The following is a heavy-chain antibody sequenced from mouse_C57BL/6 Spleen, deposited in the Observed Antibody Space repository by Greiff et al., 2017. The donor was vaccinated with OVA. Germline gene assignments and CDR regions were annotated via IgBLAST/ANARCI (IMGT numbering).Heavy chain of an antibody. J-gene: IGHJ4*01. V-gene: IGHV5-17*01. Sequence: EVQVVESGGGLVKPGGSLKLSCAASGFTFSDYGMHWVRQAPEKGLEWVAYISSGSSTIYYADTVKGRFTISRDNAKNTLFLQMTSLRSEDTAMYYCANSYYYGSSYAMDYWGQGTSVTVSS. CDR1: GFTFSDYG. CDR2: ISSGSSTI. CDR3: ANSYYYGSSYAMDY. D-gene: IGHD1-1*01.